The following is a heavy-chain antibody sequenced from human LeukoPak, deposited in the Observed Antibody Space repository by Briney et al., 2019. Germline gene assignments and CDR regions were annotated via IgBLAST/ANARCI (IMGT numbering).Heavy chain of an antibody. CDR2: IIPIFGTA. CDR1: GGTFSSYA. CDR3: ARDTHGAYCGGDCS. Sequence: SVEVSCKASGGTFSSYAISWVRQAPGQGLEWMGGIIPIFGTANYAQKFQGRVTITADESTSTAYMELSSLRSEDTAVYYCARDTHGAYCGGDCSWGQGTLVTVSS. J-gene: IGHJ5*02. D-gene: IGHD2-21*02. V-gene: IGHV1-69*13.